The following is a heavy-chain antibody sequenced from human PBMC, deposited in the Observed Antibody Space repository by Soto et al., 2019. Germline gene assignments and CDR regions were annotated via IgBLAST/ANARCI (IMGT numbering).Heavy chain of an antibody. CDR3: ARGMGRYSDI. CDR1: GDSIGNFY. J-gene: IGHJ2*01. D-gene: IGHD3-16*01. V-gene: IGHV4-4*07. CDR2: LSASGRT. Sequence: SETLSLTCAISGDSIGNFYWSWIRQPAGKGLESLGRLSASGRTNYSPSLQSRVTMSLDRSKNRFSLRLTSVSAADTAVYFCARGMGRYSDIWGRGTLVSVSS.